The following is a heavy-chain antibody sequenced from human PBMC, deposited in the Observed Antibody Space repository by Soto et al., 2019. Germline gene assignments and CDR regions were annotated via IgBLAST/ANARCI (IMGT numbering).Heavy chain of an antibody. D-gene: IGHD3-22*01. Sequence: ASVKVSYKASGYTFTNSGISWVRQAPGQGLEWMGWIGAYNGHTKYAQKLQGRVTMTTDTSTSTAYMELRSLKSDDTAVYYRARKDYYDSSGYLPVRYYFGMDVWGQGTTVTVSS. CDR2: IGAYNGHT. CDR1: GYTFTNSG. CDR3: ARKDYYDSSGYLPVRYYFGMDV. V-gene: IGHV1-18*01. J-gene: IGHJ6*02.